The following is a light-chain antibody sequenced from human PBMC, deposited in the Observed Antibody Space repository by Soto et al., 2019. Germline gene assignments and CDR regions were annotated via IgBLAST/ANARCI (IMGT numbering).Light chain of an antibody. CDR2: DAS. V-gene: IGKV1-5*01. J-gene: IGKJ4*01. CDR3: QQYNSYPLT. Sequence: DIHMTQSPSTLSASVLDIVTITCRASQSISSWLAWYQQKPGKAPKLLIYDASSLESGVPSRFSGSGSGTEFTLTISSLQPDDFATYYCQQYNSYPLTFGGGTKVDIK. CDR1: QSISSW.